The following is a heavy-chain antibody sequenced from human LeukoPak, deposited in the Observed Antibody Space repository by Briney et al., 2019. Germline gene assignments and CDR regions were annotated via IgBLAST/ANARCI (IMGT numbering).Heavy chain of an antibody. V-gene: IGHV3-30*18. J-gene: IGHJ4*02. CDR1: GFTFSSYG. Sequence: GGSLRLSCAASGFTFSSYGMHWVRQAPGKGLEWVAVISYDGSNKYYADSVKGRFTISRDNSKYTLYLQMNSLRAEDTAVYYCAKDSGYSYGLHFDYWGQGTLVTVSS. CDR3: AKDSGYSYGLHFDY. D-gene: IGHD5-18*01. CDR2: ISYDGSNK.